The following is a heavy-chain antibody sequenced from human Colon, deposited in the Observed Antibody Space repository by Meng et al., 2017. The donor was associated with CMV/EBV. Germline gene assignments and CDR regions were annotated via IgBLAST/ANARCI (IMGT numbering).Heavy chain of an antibody. CDR3: TRGGWGP. CDR1: GFTFSSYE. Sequence: GESLKISCRTSGFTFSSYEMNWVRQTPEKGLEWVAHIDSYGTIKYYAESVQGRFTIPRDNAKDSLYLQMNSLTVDDTALDYCTRGGWGPWGHGTLVTVSS. CDR2: IDSYGTIK. V-gene: IGHV3-48*03. J-gene: IGHJ5*02. D-gene: IGHD1-26*01.